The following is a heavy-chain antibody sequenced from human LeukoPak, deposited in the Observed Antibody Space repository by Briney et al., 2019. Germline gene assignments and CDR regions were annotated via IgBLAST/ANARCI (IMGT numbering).Heavy chain of an antibody. D-gene: IGHD5-12*01. CDR2: IYYSGST. V-gene: IGHV4-59*08. J-gene: IGHJ4*02. CDR1: GGSISSYY. Sequence: SETLSLTCTVSGGSISSYYWSWIRQPPGKGLEWIGYIYYSGSTNYNPSLKSRVTISVDTSKNQFSLKLSSVTAAGTAVYYCARGAPAVATIDYWGQGTLVTVSS. CDR3: ARGAPAVATIDY.